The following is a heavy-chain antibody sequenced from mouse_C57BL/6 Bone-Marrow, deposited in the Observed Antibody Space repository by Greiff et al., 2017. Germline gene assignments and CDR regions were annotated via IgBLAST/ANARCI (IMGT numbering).Heavy chain of an antibody. J-gene: IGHJ1*03. CDR1: GYTFTSYG. V-gene: IGHV1-81*01. CDR3: ARKGIVKGSTAVFISTVVAGYFDV. CDR2: IYPRSGNT. Sequence: VQLQQSGAELARPGASVKLSCTASGYTFTSYGISWVKQRTGQGLEWIGEIYPRSGNTYYNEKFKGKATRTADKSSSTAYMELRSLASEDSAVYFCARKGIVKGSTAVFISTVVAGYFDVWVTGTTVTVSS. D-gene: IGHD1-1*01.